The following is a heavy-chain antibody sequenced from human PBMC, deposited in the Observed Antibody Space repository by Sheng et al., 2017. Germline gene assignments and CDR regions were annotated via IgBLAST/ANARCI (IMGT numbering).Heavy chain of an antibody. Sequence: QVQLQQWGAGLLKPSETLSLTCAVYGESFSGYYWSWIRQPPGKGLEWIGEINHSGSTNYNPSLKSRVTISVDTSKNQFSLKLSSVTAADTAVYYCARGNKRPLGYCSGGSCYSGLDYWGQG. CDR1: GESFSGYY. CDR3: ARGNKRPLGYCSGGSCYSGLDY. V-gene: IGHV4-34*01. D-gene: IGHD2-15*01. CDR2: INHSGST. J-gene: IGHJ4*02.